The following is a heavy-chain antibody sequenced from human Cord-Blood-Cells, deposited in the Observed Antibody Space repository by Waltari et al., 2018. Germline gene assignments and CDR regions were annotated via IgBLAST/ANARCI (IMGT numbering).Heavy chain of an antibody. CDR2: VYYSGST. D-gene: IGHD6-6*01. J-gene: IGHJ4*02. V-gene: IGHV4-39*01. Sequence: QLQLQESGPGLVKPSETLSLTCTVSGGSLRSSSYYWGWIRQPPGKGLEWIGSVYYSGSTSYNPSLKSRVTISVDTSKNQFSLKLSSVTAADTAVYYCARHEYSSSSSDYWGQGTLVTVSS. CDR1: GGSLRSSSYY. CDR3: ARHEYSSSSSDY.